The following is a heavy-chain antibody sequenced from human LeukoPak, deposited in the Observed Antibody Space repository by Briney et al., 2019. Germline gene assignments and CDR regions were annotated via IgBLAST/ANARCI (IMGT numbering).Heavy chain of an antibody. J-gene: IGHJ5*02. CDR1: GYTFTSNY. CDR2: INPSGGST. CDR3: ARVPMTTVTPGRFDP. Sequence: EASVKVSCKASGYTFTSNYIHWVRQAPGQGLEWMGIINPSGGSTSYAQKFQGRVTMTRDTSTSTVYMELSSLRSEDTAVYYCARVPMTTVTPGRFDPWGQGTLVTVSS. D-gene: IGHD4-17*01. V-gene: IGHV1-46*01.